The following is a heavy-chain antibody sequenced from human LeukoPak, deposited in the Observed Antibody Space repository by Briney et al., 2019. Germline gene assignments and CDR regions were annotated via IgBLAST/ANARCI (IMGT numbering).Heavy chain of an antibody. Sequence: SETLSLTCTVSGGSISRYYWSWIRQPPGKGLEWIGYKDYSGSTNYNRSLKSRVTISVDTSKNQFSLKLSSVTAADTAVYYCARHRGSYTHFDYWGQGTLVTVSS. J-gene: IGHJ4*02. CDR2: KDYSGST. CDR1: GGSISRYY. V-gene: IGHV4-59*01. D-gene: IGHD3-16*01. CDR3: ARHRGSYTHFDY.